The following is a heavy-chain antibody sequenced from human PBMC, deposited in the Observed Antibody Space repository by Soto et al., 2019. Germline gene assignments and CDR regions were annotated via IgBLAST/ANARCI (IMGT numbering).Heavy chain of an antibody. CDR3: ARDFILVYSITADYYYYYMDV. Sequence: ASVKVSCKASGYTFTSYAMHWVRQAPGQRLEWMGWINAGNGNTKYSQKFQGRVTITRETSASTAYMELSSLRSEDTAVYYCARDFILVYSITADYYYYYMDVWGKGTTVTVSS. CDR1: GYTFTSYA. CDR2: INAGNGNT. V-gene: IGHV1-3*01. J-gene: IGHJ6*03. D-gene: IGHD4-4*01.